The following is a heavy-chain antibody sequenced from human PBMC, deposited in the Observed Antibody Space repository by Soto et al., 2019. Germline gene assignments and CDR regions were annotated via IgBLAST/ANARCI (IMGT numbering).Heavy chain of an antibody. CDR2: ISDDGSNK. CDR3: AKDQTYGFEI. V-gene: IGHV3-30*18. J-gene: IGHJ3*02. CDR1: GFTFSSYG. Sequence: QVQLVESGGGVVQPGRSLRLSCAASGFTFSSYGTYWVRQAPGKGLEWVAVISDDGSNKYYADSVKGRVTISRDNSKNTPYLQMNSLRAEDTAVYYCAKDQTYGFEIWGQGTMVTVSS.